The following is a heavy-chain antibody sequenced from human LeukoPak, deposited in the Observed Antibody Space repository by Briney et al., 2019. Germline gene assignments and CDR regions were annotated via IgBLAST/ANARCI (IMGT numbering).Heavy chain of an antibody. CDR3: AMTYYDSSGYRFDN. D-gene: IGHD3-22*01. J-gene: IGHJ4*02. V-gene: IGHV4-30-4*01. Sequence: PSETLSLTRTVSGDSTSSGGYYWSWIREPPGKGLEWIGYIYYSGRSYYNPSLESRITISVDTSKNQFSLKLRSVTAADTAVYYCAMTYYDSSGYRFDNWGQGTLVTVSS. CDR2: IYYSGRS. CDR1: GDSTSSGGYY.